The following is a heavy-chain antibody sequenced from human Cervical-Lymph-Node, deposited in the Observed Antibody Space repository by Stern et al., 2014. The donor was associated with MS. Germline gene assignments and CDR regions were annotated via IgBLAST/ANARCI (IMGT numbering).Heavy chain of an antibody. J-gene: IGHJ4*02. CDR2: IYYSGST. CDR1: GGSISRGGYY. CDR3: ARATYYYDSSGYLLDY. V-gene: IGHV4-31*03. D-gene: IGHD3-22*01. Sequence: VQLEESGPGLVKPSQTLSLTCTVSGGSISRGGYYWSWIRQHPGKGLEWIGYIYYSGSTYYNPSLKSRVTISVDTSKNQFSLKLSSVTAADTAVYYCARATYYYDSSGYLLDYWGQGTLVTVSS.